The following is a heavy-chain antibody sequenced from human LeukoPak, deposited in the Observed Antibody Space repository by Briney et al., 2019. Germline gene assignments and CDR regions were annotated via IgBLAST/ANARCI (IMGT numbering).Heavy chain of an antibody. CDR1: EFSVGSNY. CDR2: IKQDGSEK. Sequence: GGSLRLSCAASEFSVGSNYMTWVRQAPGKGLEWVANIKQDGSEKYYVDSVKGRFTISRDNAKNSLYLQMNSLRAEDTAVYYCARDLEGRVDYWGQGTLVTVSS. CDR3: ARDLEGRVDY. V-gene: IGHV3-7*01. J-gene: IGHJ4*02.